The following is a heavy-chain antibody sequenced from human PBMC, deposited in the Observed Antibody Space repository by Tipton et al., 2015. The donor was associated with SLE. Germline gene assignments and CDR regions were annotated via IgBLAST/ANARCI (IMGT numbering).Heavy chain of an antibody. D-gene: IGHD3-3*01. CDR3: ARGGSKHYDFWGRQMGPHAFDI. V-gene: IGHV4-34*01. J-gene: IGHJ3*02. CDR1: GGSFSDYF. Sequence: LRLSCAVYGGSFSDYFWTWIRQPPGKGLEWIGEINHSGSTNYNPSLKSRVTISVDTTKNQFSLRLSSVTAADTAVYYCARGGSKHYDFWGRQMGPHAFDIWGQETKVTVSS. CDR2: INHSGST.